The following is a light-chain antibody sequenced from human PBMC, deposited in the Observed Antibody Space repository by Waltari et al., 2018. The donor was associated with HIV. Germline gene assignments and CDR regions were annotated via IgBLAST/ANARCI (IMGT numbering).Light chain of an antibody. CDR3: VLYMGSGIWV. CDR2: DTN. CDR1: SGSVSTSYY. J-gene: IGLJ3*02. Sequence: QTVVTQEPSFSVSPGGTVTLTCGLSSGSVSTSYYPSWYQQTPGRPPPTLTSDTNPRASGAPDRFSGSILGNKAALTITGAQADDECDYYCVLYMGSGIWVFGGGTKLTVL. V-gene: IGLV8-61*01.